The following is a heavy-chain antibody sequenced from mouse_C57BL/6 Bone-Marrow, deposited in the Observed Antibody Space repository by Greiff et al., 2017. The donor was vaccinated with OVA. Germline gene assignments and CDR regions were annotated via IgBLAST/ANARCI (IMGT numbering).Heavy chain of an antibody. CDR2: IRSKSNNYAT. CDR3: VRQTGLRRRGAMDY. V-gene: IGHV10-1*01. Sequence: EVKLVESGGGLVQPKGSLKLSCAASGFSFNTYAMNWVRQAPGKGLEWVARIRSKSNNYATYYADSVKDRFTISRDDSESMLYLQMNNLKTEDTAMYYCVRQTGLRRRGAMDYWGQGTSVTVSS. D-gene: IGHD2-4*01. CDR1: GFSFNTYA. J-gene: IGHJ4*01.